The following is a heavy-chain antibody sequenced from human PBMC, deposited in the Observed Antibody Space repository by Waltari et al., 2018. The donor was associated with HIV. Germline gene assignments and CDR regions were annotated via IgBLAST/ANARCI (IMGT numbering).Heavy chain of an antibody. V-gene: IGHV3-33*01. J-gene: IGHJ4*02. CDR1: GFTCSSYG. Sequence: QVQLVESGGGVVQPGRSLRLSCAASGFTCSSYGMQLVRQAPGKGLEWVAVIWYDGSKKYYADSVKGRFTISRDNSKNTLYLQMNSLRAEDTAVYYCARDPYYYDSSGYHGRFDYWGQGTLVTVS. D-gene: IGHD3-22*01. CDR3: ARDPYYYDSSGYHGRFDY. CDR2: IWYDGSKK.